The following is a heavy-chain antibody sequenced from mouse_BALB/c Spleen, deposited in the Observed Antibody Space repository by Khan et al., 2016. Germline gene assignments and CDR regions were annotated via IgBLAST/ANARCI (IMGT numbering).Heavy chain of an antibody. CDR3: ARSSHYALDY. CDR2: INPGSSTI. CDR1: GFDFSGYW. J-gene: IGHJ4*01. D-gene: IGHD1-1*01. V-gene: IGHV4-2*02. Sequence: EVKLLESGGGLVQPGGSLNLSCAASGFDFSGYWMSWARQAPGKGQEWIGEINPGSSTITYTPSLKDKFIISRDNAKNTLYLQMSKVRSEDTALYYCARSSHYALDYWGQGTSVTVSS.